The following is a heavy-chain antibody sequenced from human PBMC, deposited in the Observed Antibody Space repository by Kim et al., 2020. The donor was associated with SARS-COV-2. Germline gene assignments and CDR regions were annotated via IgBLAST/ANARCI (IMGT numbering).Heavy chain of an antibody. J-gene: IGHJ2*01. Sequence: GGSLRLSCAASGFTFDDYGMSWVRQAPGKGLEWVSGINWNGGSTGYADSVKGRFTISRDNAKNSLYLQMNSLRAEDTALYHCARNSGYYYNYPFDLWGRGTLVTVSS. CDR1: GFTFDDYG. V-gene: IGHV3-20*01. CDR2: INWNGGST. CDR3: ARNSGYYYNYPFDL. D-gene: IGHD3-22*01.